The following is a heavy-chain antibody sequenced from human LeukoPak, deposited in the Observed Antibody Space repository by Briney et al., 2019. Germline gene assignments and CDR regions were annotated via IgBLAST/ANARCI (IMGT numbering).Heavy chain of an antibody. CDR3: ARDTYYYDSSGYYPPDY. Sequence: GGSLRLSCAASGFTFSSYSMNWVRQAPGKGLEWVSSISSSSSYIYYADPVKGRFTISRDNAKNSLYLQMNSLRAEDTAVYYCARDTYYYDSSGYYPPDYWGQGTLVTVSS. CDR1: GFTFSSYS. V-gene: IGHV3-21*01. J-gene: IGHJ4*02. D-gene: IGHD3-22*01. CDR2: ISSSSSYI.